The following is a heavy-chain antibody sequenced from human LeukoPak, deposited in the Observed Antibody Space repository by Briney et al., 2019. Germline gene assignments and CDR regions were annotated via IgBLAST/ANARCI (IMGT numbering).Heavy chain of an antibody. J-gene: IGHJ4*02. D-gene: IGHD2-2*01. CDR2: IRYDGTNK. V-gene: IGHV3-30*02. Sequence: PGGSLRLSCAASGFTFNAYDMHWVRRAPGKGLEWVAFIRYDGTNKYYTDSVKGRFTISRDNSKNTLYLQMSSLRTEDTAVYFCANIIGYCNTPNCPIDYWGQGTLVTVSS. CDR1: GFTFNAYD. CDR3: ANIIGYCNTPNCPIDY.